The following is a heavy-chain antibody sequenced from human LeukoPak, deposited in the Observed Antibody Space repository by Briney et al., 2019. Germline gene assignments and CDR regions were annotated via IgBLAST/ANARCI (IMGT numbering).Heavy chain of an antibody. CDR3: ANKRGSGSSD. D-gene: IGHD3-10*01. V-gene: IGHV3-23*01. CDR1: GCTFSNYG. CDR2: ISGSGGST. Sequence: GGSLRLSCAASGCTFSNYGMSWVRQAPGKGLEWVSAISGSGGSTYYADSVKGRFTISRDNSKNTLYLQMNSLRAEDTAVYYCANKRGSGSSDWGQGTLVTVSS. J-gene: IGHJ4*02.